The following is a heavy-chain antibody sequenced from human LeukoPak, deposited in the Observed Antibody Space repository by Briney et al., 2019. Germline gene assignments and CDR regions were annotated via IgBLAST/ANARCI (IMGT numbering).Heavy chain of an antibody. J-gene: IGHJ5*02. V-gene: IGHV4-59*01. Sequence: SETLSLTCTVSGGSISPYFWSWIRRPPGKGLEWIGYISYTESTNYNPSLKSRVTISVDTSKNQFSLQLTSVTAADTAVYYCARDDYRGVTNFDPWGQGTLVTVSS. CDR3: ARDDYRGVTNFDP. CDR2: ISYTEST. CDR1: GGSISPYF. D-gene: IGHD3-10*01.